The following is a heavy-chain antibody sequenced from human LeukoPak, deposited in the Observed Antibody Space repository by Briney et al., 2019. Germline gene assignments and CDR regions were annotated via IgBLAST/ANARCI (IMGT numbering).Heavy chain of an antibody. CDR2: IRSEPYGGTT. CDR1: GFTFGDFA. CDR3: TRVLVATIGGNYYYYGMDV. V-gene: IGHV3-49*04. Sequence: GGSLRLSCAASGFTFGDFAMTWVRQAPGKGLQWVGFIRSEPYGGTTEYAASVKGRFTISRDDSKSIAYLQMNSLKTEDTAVYYCTRVLVATIGGNYYYYGMDVWGQGTTVTVSS. J-gene: IGHJ6*02. D-gene: IGHD5-12*01.